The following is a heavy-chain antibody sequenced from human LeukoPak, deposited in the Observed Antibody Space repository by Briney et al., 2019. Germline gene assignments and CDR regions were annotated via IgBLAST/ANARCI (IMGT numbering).Heavy chain of an antibody. CDR3: ARAHNYYGSGSYLYYGLDV. V-gene: IGHV4-31*03. CDR2: IYYSGST. CDR1: GGSISSGGYY. D-gene: IGHD3-10*01. J-gene: IGHJ6*02. Sequence: SETLSLTCTVSGGSISSGGYYWSWLRQHPGKGLEWIGYIYYSGSTYYNPSLKSRVTISVDTSKNQFSLKLSSVTAADTAVYYCARAHNYYGSGSYLYYGLDVWGQGTTVTVSS.